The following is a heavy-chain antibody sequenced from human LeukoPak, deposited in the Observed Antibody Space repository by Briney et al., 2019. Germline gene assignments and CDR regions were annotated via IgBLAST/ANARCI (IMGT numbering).Heavy chain of an antibody. D-gene: IGHD3/OR15-3a*01. V-gene: IGHV3-15*01. Sequence: PGGSLTLSCAASGFTFSDAWMSWVRQAPGKGLEWVGRIRSKTDVGTRDFAALVKGRFIISRDDSKNTVYLQMASLKTEDTAVYYCAAGTGRSDFDYWAREPWSPSPQ. CDR2: IRSKTDVGTR. CDR1: GFTFSDAW. J-gene: IGHJ4*02. CDR3: AAGTGRSDFDY.